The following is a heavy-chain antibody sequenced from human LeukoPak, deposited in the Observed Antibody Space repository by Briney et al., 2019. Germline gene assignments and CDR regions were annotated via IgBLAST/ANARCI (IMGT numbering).Heavy chain of an antibody. D-gene: IGHD3-3*01. V-gene: IGHV4-34*01. CDR1: GGSLTGYY. CDR3: ARSWGYDFWTGNLLDY. CDR2: INHSGST. Sequence: SETLSLTCGVSGGSLTGYYWSWIRQPPGKGLEWIGEINHSGSTKYNPSLESRVSISLDTSKNHFSLRLGSVTAADTAVYYCARSWGYDFWTGNLLDYWGQGTLVSVSS. J-gene: IGHJ4*02.